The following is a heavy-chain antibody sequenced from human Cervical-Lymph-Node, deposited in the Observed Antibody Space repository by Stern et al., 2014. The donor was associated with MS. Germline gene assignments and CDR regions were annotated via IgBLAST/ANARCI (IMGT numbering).Heavy chain of an antibody. D-gene: IGHD3-10*01. V-gene: IGHV1-46*04. J-gene: IGHJ5*02. CDR1: GYTFTRYD. Sequence: VQLVESGAEVKKPGASVKVSCKTSGYTFTRYDIHWVRQAPGQGLAWMGLIVPGVGDTTCAQTWQGRVSMTRDTSATTVYMELSSLRSEDTAVYFCARSGLGGAVGSWGQGTLVTVSA. CDR3: ARSGLGGAVGS. CDR2: IVPGVGDT.